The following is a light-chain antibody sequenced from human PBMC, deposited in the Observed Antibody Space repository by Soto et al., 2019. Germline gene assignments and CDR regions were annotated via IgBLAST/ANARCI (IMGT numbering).Light chain of an antibody. CDR1: QSISSY. V-gene: IGKV1-39*01. CDR2: AAS. CDR3: QQTYSTPQT. Sequence: DIQMTQSPSSLSASVGDRVTITCRASQSISSYLNWYQQKPGKAPKLLIYAASSLQTGVPSRFSGSGSGTAFTLTISSLQPEDFATYYCQQTYSTPQTFGQGTKLEIK. J-gene: IGKJ2*01.